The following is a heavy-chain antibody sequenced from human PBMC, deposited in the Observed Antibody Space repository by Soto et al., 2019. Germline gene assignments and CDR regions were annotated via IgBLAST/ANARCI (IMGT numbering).Heavy chain of an antibody. CDR3: AREMGYCTTTSCHAGPLYYYMDV. J-gene: IGHJ6*03. CDR2: VYNSGST. V-gene: IGHV4-59*01. CDR1: GGSISSDH. D-gene: IGHD2-2*01. Sequence: SETLSLTCTVSGGSISSDHWSWIRQPPGKGLEWIGEVYNSGSTNYNPSLKNQVTISADTSKNHLSLSLSSVTAADTAVYFCAREMGYCTTTSCHAGPLYYYMDVWGKGTTVTVSS.